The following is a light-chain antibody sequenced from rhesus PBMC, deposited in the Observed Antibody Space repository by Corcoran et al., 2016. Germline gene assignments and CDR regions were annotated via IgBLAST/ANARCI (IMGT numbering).Light chain of an antibody. CDR1: QNIYSN. J-gene: IGKJ1*01. CDR2: AAT. Sequence: DIQMTQSPSALSASVGDRVTISCRASQNIYSNLAWYQQKPGKAPKPLISAATSFQTGIPSRFSGSVSGTDCTLTISILQPEDSAAYYCQHYYDSPPTFGQGTKVEIK. V-gene: IGKV1S12*01. CDR3: QHYYDSPPT.